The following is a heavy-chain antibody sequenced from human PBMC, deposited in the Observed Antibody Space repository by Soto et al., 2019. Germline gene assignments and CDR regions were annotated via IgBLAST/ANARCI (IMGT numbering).Heavy chain of an antibody. CDR1: GGSIDYYY. J-gene: IGHJ6*02. Sequence: SDTLSLTCTVYGGSIDYYYWSWIRLAPRKGLEWICSISHRESTKYTPPLSSRVTNTADTSKTQFSLHLSSVTAADTAVYYCARDSTSWFPYQDIDVWGQGTTVTVSS. CDR3: ARDSTSWFPYQDIDV. V-gene: IGHV4-59*13. D-gene: IGHD2-2*01. CDR2: ISHREST.